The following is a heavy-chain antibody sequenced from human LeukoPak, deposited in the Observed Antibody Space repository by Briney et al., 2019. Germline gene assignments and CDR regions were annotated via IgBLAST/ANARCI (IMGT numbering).Heavy chain of an antibody. CDR2: IYYSGST. Sequence: SETLSLTCAVYGGSFSGYYWGWLRQPPGKGLEWIGSIYYSGSTYYNPSLKSRVTISVDTSKNQFSLKLSSVTAADTAVYYCASPRGWELLPFDYWGQGTLVTVSS. V-gene: IGHV4-39*01. J-gene: IGHJ4*02. CDR3: ASPRGWELLPFDY. D-gene: IGHD1-26*01. CDR1: GGSFSGYY.